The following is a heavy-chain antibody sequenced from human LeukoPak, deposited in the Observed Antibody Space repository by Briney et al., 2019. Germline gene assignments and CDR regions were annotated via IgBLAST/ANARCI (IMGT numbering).Heavy chain of an antibody. CDR1: GGSISSSSYY. J-gene: IGHJ4*02. V-gene: IGHV4-39*07. D-gene: IGHD2-2*01. CDR2: INHSGST. Sequence: SETLSLICTVSGGSISSSSYYWSWIRQPPGKGLEWIGEINHSGSTNYNPSLKSRVTISVDTSKNQFSLKLSSVTAADTAVYYCATCYGDPFFDYWGQGTLVTVSS. CDR3: ATCYGDPFFDY.